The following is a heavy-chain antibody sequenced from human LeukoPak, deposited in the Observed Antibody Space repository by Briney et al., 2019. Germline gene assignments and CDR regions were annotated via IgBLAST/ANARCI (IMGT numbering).Heavy chain of an antibody. CDR2: ISAYNGNT. Sequence: ASGKVSCKASGYTFTSYGISWVRQAPGQGLEWMGWISAYNGNTNYAQKLQGRVTMTTDTSTSTAYMELRSLRSDDTAVYYCARDLWEYSSGWNWFDPWGQGTLVTVSS. CDR3: ARDLWEYSSGWNWFDP. J-gene: IGHJ5*02. V-gene: IGHV1-18*01. D-gene: IGHD6-19*01. CDR1: GYTFTSYG.